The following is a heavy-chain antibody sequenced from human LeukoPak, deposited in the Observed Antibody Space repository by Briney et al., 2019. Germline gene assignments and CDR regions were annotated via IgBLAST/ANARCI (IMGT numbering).Heavy chain of an antibody. Sequence: GGSLRLSCAASGFTFSSYSMNWVRQAPGKGLEWVSYISTSSSNIYYADSAKGRFTISRDNSANIISLQMNNLTTEDTAAYYCAREKFDSWGQGTLVAVSP. CDR1: GFTFSSYS. J-gene: IGHJ5*01. V-gene: IGHV3-21*05. CDR3: AREKFDS. CDR2: ISTSSSNI.